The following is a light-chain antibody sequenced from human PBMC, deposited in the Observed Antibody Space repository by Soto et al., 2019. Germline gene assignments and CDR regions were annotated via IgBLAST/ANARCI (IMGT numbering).Light chain of an antibody. CDR1: QSVRNN. V-gene: IGKV3D-15*01. Sequence: EIVMTQSPATLSVSPGERATLSCRASQSVRNNLAWYQQKPGQAPRLLIYGASTRATGIRARFSGSGSGTEFTLTISSLQSEDFAVYYCQQYNNWPITFGQGTRLEIK. J-gene: IGKJ5*01. CDR2: GAS. CDR3: QQYNNWPIT.